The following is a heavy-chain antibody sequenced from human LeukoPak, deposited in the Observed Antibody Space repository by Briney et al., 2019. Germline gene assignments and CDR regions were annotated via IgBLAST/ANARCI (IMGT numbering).Heavy chain of an antibody. CDR1: GFTFSNHW. Sequence: QPGGSLRLSCAASGFTFSNHWMSWVRQAPGKGLEWVASINQDGSEKYYVDSVKGRFTVSRDNAKNSLDLQMNTLRAEDTAVYYCARRKLTYYYGMDVWGQGTTVTVSS. V-gene: IGHV3-7*01. CDR2: INQDGSEK. D-gene: IGHD1-7*01. CDR3: ARRKLTYYYGMDV. J-gene: IGHJ6*02.